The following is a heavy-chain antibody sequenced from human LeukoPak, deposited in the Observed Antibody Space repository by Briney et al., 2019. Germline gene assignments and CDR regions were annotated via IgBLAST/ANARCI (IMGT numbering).Heavy chain of an antibody. D-gene: IGHD2-15*01. Sequence: GGSLRLSCGASGFTFTSHWMSWVRQAPGKGLEWVANIMEDGSEKKYVDSVKGRFTISRDNTKNSVYLQMSGLRAEDTAIYYCVRDKVGGSNDFWGQGTLVTASS. CDR3: VRDKVGGSNDF. V-gene: IGHV3-7*01. J-gene: IGHJ4*02. CDR1: GFTFTSHW. CDR2: IMEDGSEK.